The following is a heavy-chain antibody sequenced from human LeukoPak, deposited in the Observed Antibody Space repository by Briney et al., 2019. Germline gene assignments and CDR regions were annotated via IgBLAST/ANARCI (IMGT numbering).Heavy chain of an antibody. V-gene: IGHV4-38-2*02. J-gene: IGHJ4*02. Sequence: SETLSLTCTVSGYSISTSYYWGWIRQPPGKWLEWIGSIYHSGNTYYNPSLKSRVTISVDTSKNQFSLKLNSVTAADTAVYYCARAGYGDSDFDYWGQGTLVTVSS. D-gene: IGHD4-17*01. CDR1: GYSISTSYY. CDR3: ARAGYGDSDFDY. CDR2: IYHSGNT.